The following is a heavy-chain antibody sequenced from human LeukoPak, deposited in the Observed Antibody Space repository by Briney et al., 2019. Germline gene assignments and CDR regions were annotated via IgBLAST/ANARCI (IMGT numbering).Heavy chain of an antibody. J-gene: IGHJ3*02. CDR1: GFTFSSYW. CDR3: ARGYGSGSYHDAFDI. CDR2: INSDGSST. Sequence: GGSLRLSCAASGFTFSSYWMYWVRQAPGKGLVWVSRINSDGSSTSYADSVKGRFTISRDNAKNTLYLQMNSLRAEDTAVYYCARGYGSGSYHDAFDIWGQGTMVTVSS. V-gene: IGHV3-74*01. D-gene: IGHD3-10*01.